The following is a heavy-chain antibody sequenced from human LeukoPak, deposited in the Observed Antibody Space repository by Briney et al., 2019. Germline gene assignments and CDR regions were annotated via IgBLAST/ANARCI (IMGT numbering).Heavy chain of an antibody. V-gene: IGHV1-46*01. CDR2: INPSGGST. Sequence: ASVKVSCKASGYTFTSYYMHWVRQAPGQGLEWMGIINPSGGSTSYAQKFQGRVTMTRDTSTSTVYMELSSLRSEDTAVYYCASGRAVLRFLEWLPLNWGQGTLVTVSS. CDR3: ASGRAVLRFLEWLPLN. J-gene: IGHJ4*02. CDR1: GYTFTSYY. D-gene: IGHD3-3*01.